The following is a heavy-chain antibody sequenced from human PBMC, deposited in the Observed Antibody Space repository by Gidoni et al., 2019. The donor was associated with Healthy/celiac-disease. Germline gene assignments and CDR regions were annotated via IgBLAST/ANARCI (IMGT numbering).Heavy chain of an antibody. D-gene: IGHD3-10*01. CDR1: GFTFSSYG. CDR2: IWYDGSNK. J-gene: IGHJ3*02. Sequence: LSCAASGFTFSSYGMHWVRQAPGKGLEWVAVIWYDGSNKYYADSVKGRFTISRDNSKNTLYLQMNSLRAEDTAVYYCAGFSRGYDAFDIWGQGTMVTVSS. V-gene: IGHV3-33*01. CDR3: AGFSRGYDAFDI.